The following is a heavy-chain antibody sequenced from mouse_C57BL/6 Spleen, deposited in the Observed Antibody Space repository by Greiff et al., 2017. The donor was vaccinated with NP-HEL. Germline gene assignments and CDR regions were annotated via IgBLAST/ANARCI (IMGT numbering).Heavy chain of an antibody. V-gene: IGHV1-82*01. CDR2: IYPGDGDT. Sequence: VQLQQSGPELVKPGASVKISCKASGYAFSSSWMNWVKQRPGKGLEWIGRIYPGDGDTNYNGKFKGKATLTADKSSSTAYMQLSSLTSEDSAVYFCAREDYEGGYAMDYWGQGTSVTVSS. CDR3: AREDYEGGYAMDY. J-gene: IGHJ4*01. CDR1: GYAFSSSW. D-gene: IGHD2-4*01.